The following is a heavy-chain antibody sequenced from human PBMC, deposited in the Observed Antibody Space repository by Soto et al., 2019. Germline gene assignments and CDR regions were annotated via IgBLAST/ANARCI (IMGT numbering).Heavy chain of an antibody. J-gene: IGHJ4*02. CDR2: ISAYNGNT. Sequence: ASVKVSCKASGYTFTSYGISWVRQAPGQGLEWMGWISAYNGNTNFAQKLQGRVTMTTDTSTSTAYMELRSLRSDDTAVYYCARDLGFDTIFGVVISYWGQGTLVTVSS. V-gene: IGHV1-18*04. CDR1: GYTFTSYG. D-gene: IGHD3-3*01. CDR3: ARDLGFDTIFGVVISY.